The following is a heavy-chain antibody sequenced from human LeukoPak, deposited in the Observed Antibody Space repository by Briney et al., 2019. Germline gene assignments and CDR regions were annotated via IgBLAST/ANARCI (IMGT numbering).Heavy chain of an antibody. CDR1: RFTFSSYW. CDR2: IKQDGSEK. V-gene: IGHV3-7*01. CDR3: RVLRYFDWLYFDY. J-gene: IGHJ4*02. D-gene: IGHD3-9*01. Sequence: GGSLRLSCATPRFTFSSYWMSWVRQAPGKGLEWVANIKQDGSEKNYVDSVKGRFTISRDNAKNSLYLQMNSLRVEDTAVYYCRVLRYFDWLYFDYWGQGTLVTVSS.